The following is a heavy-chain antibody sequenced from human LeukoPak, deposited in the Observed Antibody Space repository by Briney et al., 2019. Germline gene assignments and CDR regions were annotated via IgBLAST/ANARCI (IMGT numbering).Heavy chain of an antibody. V-gene: IGHV1-69*04. Sequence: EASVKVSCKASGGTFSSYAISWVRQAPGQGLEWMGRIIPILGIANYAQKFQGRVTITADESTSTAYMELSSLRSEDTAVYYCARDPTTRPQDWGQGTLVTVSS. CDR1: GGTFSSYA. D-gene: IGHD1-26*01. CDR3: ARDPTTRPQD. J-gene: IGHJ4*02. CDR2: IIPILGIA.